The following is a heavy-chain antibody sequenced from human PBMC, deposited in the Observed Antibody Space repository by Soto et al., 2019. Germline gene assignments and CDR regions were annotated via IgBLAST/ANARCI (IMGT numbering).Heavy chain of an antibody. CDR2: INPSGGST. V-gene: IGHV1-46*01. Sequence: QVQLVQSGAEVKKPGASVKVSCKASGYTFTSYYMHWVRQAPGQGLEWMGIINPSGGSTSYAQKFQGRVTMTRDTSTSTVYMELSSLRSEDTAVYYCARDEGGEVVTPTYYFDYWGQGTLVTVSS. CDR3: ARDEGGEVVTPTYYFDY. J-gene: IGHJ4*02. D-gene: IGHD2-21*02. CDR1: GYTFTSYY.